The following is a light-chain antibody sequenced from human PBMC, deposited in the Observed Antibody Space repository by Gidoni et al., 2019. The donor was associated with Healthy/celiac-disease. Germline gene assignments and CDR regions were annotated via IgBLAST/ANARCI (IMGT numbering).Light chain of an antibody. CDR2: DAS. Sequence: EIVLTQSPATLSLSPGERATLSCMASQRVSSYLAWYQQKPGQAPRLLIYDASNRATGIPARFSGSGSGTDFTLTISSLEPEDFAVYYCQQRSNWWTFGQGTKVEIK. J-gene: IGKJ1*01. CDR3: QQRSNWWT. V-gene: IGKV3-11*01. CDR1: QRVSSY.